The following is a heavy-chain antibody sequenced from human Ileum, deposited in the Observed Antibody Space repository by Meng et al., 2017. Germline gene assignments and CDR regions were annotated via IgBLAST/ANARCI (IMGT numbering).Heavy chain of an antibody. CDR1: GYSISSGYY. Sequence: GSLRLSCAVSGYSISSGYYWGWIRQPPGKGLEWIGSIYHSGSTYYNPSLKSRVTISVDTSKNQFSLKLSSVTAADTAVYYCARSDYDFWSGYWIDAFDIWGQGTMVTVSS. CDR2: IYHSGST. D-gene: IGHD3-3*01. CDR3: ARSDYDFWSGYWIDAFDI. V-gene: IGHV4-38-2*01. J-gene: IGHJ3*02.